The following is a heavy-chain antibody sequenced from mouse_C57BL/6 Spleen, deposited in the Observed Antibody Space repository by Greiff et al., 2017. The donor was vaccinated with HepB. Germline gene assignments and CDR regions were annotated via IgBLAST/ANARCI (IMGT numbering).Heavy chain of an antibody. CDR3: ARYGLVYDGYYAYFDV. D-gene: IGHD2-3*01. CDR2: IYPGGGYT. Sequence: VQLQQSGAELVRPGTSVKMSCKASGYTFTNYWIGWAKQRPGHGLEWIGDIYPGGGYTNYNEKFKGKATLTADKSSSTAYMQFSSLTSEDSAIYYCARYGLVYDGYYAYFDVWGTGTTVTVSS. V-gene: IGHV1-63*01. J-gene: IGHJ1*03. CDR1: GYTFTNYW.